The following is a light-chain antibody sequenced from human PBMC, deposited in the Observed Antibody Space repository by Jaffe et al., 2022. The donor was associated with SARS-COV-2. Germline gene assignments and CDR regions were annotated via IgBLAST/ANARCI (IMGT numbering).Light chain of an antibody. V-gene: IGLV3-1*01. CDR3: QAWDFTTVV. Sequence: SYEVTQPPSVSVSPGQTASITCSGDKLGDDYVYWFQQKAGQSPVLIIYQDSKRPSGIPERFSGSNSGNTATLTISGTQAMDEADYYCQAWDFTTVVFGGGTKLTVL. J-gene: IGLJ2*01. CDR2: QDS. CDR1: KLGDDY.